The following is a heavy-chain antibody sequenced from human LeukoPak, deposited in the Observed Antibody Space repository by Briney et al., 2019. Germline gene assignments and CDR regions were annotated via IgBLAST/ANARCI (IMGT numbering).Heavy chain of an antibody. CDR3: AKDYEGRF. CDR2: ISGSGGNT. V-gene: IGHV3-23*01. D-gene: IGHD3-3*01. J-gene: IGHJ4*02. CDR1: GFTFSNYA. Sequence: GGSLRLSCAASGFTFSNYAMSWVRQAPGKGLEWVSAISGSGGNTYYADSVKGRFTISRDNSKNTVFLQMNSLRVEDTAVYYCAKDYEGRFWGQGTLVTVSS.